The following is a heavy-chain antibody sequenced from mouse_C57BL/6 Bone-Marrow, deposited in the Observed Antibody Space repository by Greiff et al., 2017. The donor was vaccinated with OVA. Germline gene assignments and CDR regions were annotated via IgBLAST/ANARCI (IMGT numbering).Heavy chain of an antibody. D-gene: IGHD3-3*01. J-gene: IGHJ3*01. CDR3: AGTWGFAY. CDR2: ITPRSGNN. Sequence: VKLMESGAELARPGASVKLSCKASGYTFTSYGISWVKQRTGQGLEWIGEITPRSGNNNYKEKFKGTATLTADKYSSTAYMELRSLASDDSAVYFCAGTWGFAYWGQGALVTFSA. CDR1: GYTFTSYG. V-gene: IGHV1-81*01.